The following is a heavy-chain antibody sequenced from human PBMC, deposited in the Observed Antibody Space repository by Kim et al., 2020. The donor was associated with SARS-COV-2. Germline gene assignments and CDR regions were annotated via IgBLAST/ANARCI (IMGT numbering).Heavy chain of an antibody. Sequence: ASVKVPCKASGYTFTGYYMHWVRQAPGQGLEWMGWINPNSGGTNYAQKFQGRVTMTRDTSISTAYMELSRLRSDDTAVYYCARGLLGDILTGYYYFEYWGQGTPVTVSP. D-gene: IGHD3-9*01. V-gene: IGHV1-2*02. CDR3: ARGLLGDILTGYYYFEY. CDR1: GYTFTGYY. J-gene: IGHJ4*02. CDR2: INPNSGGT.